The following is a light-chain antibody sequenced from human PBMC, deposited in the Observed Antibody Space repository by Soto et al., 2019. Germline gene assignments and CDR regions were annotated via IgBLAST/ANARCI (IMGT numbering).Light chain of an antibody. V-gene: IGKV3-11*01. CDR3: QQYGSSQFT. Sequence: EVVLTQSPVTLSLSPGERATLSCRASQSVSSYLAWYQQKPGQAPRLLIYDVSNRATGIPARFSGSGSGTDFTLRISRVEPDDFAVYYCQQYGSSQFTFGPGTKVDIK. CDR1: QSVSSY. J-gene: IGKJ3*01. CDR2: DVS.